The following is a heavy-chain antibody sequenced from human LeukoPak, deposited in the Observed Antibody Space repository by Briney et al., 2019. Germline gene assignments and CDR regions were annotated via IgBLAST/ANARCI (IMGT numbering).Heavy chain of an antibody. D-gene: IGHD5-12*01. CDR2: IIPIFGTA. CDR3: ARTYSGYDYLNL. V-gene: IGHV1-69*06. CDR1: GGTFSSYA. Sequence: SVKVSCKASGGTFSSYAISWVRQAPGQGLEWMGGIIPIFGTANYAQKFQGRVTITADKSTSTAYMELSSLRSEDTAVYYCARTYSGYDYLNLWGQGTLVTVSS. J-gene: IGHJ1*01.